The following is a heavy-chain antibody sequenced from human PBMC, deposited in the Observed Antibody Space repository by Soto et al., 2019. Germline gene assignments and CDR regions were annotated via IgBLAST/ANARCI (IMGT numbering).Heavy chain of an antibody. D-gene: IGHD3-22*01. J-gene: IGHJ4*02. CDR3: ASQAGLLVNYFDY. CDR1: GGSFSGYY. Sequence: SETLSLTCAVYGGSFSGYYWSWIRQPPGKGLEWIGEINHSGSTNYNPSLKSRVTISVDTSKNQFSLKLSSVTAADTAVYYCASQAGLLVNYFDYWGQGTLVTVSS. V-gene: IGHV4-34*01. CDR2: INHSGST.